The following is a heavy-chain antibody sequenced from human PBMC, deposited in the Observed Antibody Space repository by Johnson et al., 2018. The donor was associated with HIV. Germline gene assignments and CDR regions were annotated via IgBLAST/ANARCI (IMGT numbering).Heavy chain of an antibody. CDR3: ASASTVVDAFDI. Sequence: VQLVESGGGLVQPGGSPRLSCAASGFTVSSNYMSWVRQAPGKGLEWVSVIYSGGTTYYADSVKGRFTISRDNSKNTLYLQMNSLRAEDTAVYYCASASTVVDAFDIWGQGTMVTVSS. CDR2: IYSGGTT. V-gene: IGHV3-66*01. J-gene: IGHJ3*02. CDR1: GFTVSSNY. D-gene: IGHD4-23*01.